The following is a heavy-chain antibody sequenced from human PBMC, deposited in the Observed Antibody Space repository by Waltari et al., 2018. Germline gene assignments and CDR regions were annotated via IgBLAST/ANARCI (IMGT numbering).Heavy chain of an antibody. Sequence: QVQLQQWGAGQLQPSETLSLTCAVSGGSFSGYYWGWIRQPPGQGLEWIGEINHNGNKNYTPPLRSRVTMLIDTSRSQFSLKVNAVTAADTAVYYCVRLEDCSGPGGNCYSGDSFALDVWGQGTTVTVSS. J-gene: IGHJ6*02. CDR3: VRLEDCSGPGGNCYSGDSFALDV. CDR2: INHNGNK. CDR1: GGSFSGYY. D-gene: IGHD2-15*01. V-gene: IGHV4-34*02.